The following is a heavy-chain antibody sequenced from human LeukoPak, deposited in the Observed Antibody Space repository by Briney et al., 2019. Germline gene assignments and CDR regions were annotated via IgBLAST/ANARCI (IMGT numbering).Heavy chain of an antibody. CDR2: IIPIFGTA. V-gene: IGHV1-69*13. Sequence: GASVKVSCKASGGTFSSYAISWVRQAPGQGLEWMGGIIPIFGTANYAQKFQGRVTITSDESTSTAYMGLSSLRSEDTAVYYCARDIAAAGLGNFDYWGQGTLVTVSS. D-gene: IGHD6-13*01. CDR3: ARDIAAAGLGNFDY. CDR1: GGTFSSYA. J-gene: IGHJ4*02.